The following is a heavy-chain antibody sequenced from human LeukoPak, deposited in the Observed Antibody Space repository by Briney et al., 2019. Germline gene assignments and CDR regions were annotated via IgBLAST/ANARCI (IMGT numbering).Heavy chain of an antibody. CDR3: ARALSSYYYGSGTPPGWFDP. Sequence: SETLSLTCTVSGGSISSYYWSWIRQPPGKGLEWIGYIYYSGSTNYNPSLKSRVTISVDTSKNQFSLKLSSVTAADTAVYYCARALSSYYYGSGTPPGWFDPWGQGTLVTVSS. J-gene: IGHJ5*02. CDR2: IYYSGST. D-gene: IGHD3-10*01. CDR1: GGSISSYY. V-gene: IGHV4-59*12.